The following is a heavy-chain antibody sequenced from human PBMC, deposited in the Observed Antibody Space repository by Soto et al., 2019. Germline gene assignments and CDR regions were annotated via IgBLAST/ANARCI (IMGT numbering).Heavy chain of an antibody. CDR1: GFTSSSYW. V-gene: IGHV3-7*04. Sequence: EVQLVESGGGLVQPGGSLRLSCAASGFTSSSYWMSWVRQAPGKGLEWVANIKQDGSEKYYVDSVKGRFTISRDNVENSRYLQMNSLRAEDTALYYCARGGWYPDYWGQGNLVTFSS. CDR2: IKQDGSEK. CDR3: ARGGWYPDY. D-gene: IGHD6-19*01. J-gene: IGHJ4*02.